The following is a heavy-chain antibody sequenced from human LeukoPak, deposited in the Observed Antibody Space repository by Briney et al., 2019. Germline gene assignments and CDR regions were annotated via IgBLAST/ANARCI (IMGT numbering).Heavy chain of an antibody. J-gene: IGHJ5*01. CDR3: ARDLWIFYDDSGYNRDFDS. D-gene: IGHD3-22*01. Sequence: ASVKVSCKATSRISWVRQAPRQGLEWMGWIGTYGGDTYYAQKFQGRITVTTDTSTSTVYMELRSLRSDDTAVYYCARDLWIFYDDSGYNRDFDSWGQGTLVTVSS. V-gene: IGHV1-18*01. CDR1: TSR. CDR2: IGTYGGDT.